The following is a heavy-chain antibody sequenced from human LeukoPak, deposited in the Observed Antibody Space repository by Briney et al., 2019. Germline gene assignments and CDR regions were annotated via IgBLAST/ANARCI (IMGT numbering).Heavy chain of an antibody. J-gene: IGHJ4*02. CDR1: GFNFSTYN. V-gene: IGHV3-48*04. CDR3: VGESIGFDY. Sequence: PGGSLRLSCAASGFNFSTYNVNWVRPAPGKGLDWVSYISSSSRTRYYADSVKGRFTISRDNAKDSLYLQMNSLRAEDTAVYYCVGESIGFDYWGQGTLVTVSS. CDR2: ISSSSRTR. D-gene: IGHD2-15*01.